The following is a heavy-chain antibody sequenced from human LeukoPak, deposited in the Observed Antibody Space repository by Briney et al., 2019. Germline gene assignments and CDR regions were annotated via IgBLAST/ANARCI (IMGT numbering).Heavy chain of an antibody. CDR2: IIPIFGTA. CDR3: ARPDAARPDFAFDY. J-gene: IGHJ4*02. Sequence: SVKVSCKAAGHTFTSYAMHWVRQAPGQGLEWMGGIIPIFGTANYAQKFQGRVTITADKSTSTAYMELSSLRSEDTAVYYCARPDAARPDFAFDYWGQGTLVTVSS. V-gene: IGHV1-69*06. D-gene: IGHD6-6*01. CDR1: GHTFTSYA.